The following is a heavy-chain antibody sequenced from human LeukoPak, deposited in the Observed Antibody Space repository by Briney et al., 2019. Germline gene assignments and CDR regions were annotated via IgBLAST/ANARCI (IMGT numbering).Heavy chain of an antibody. CDR1: GFTFSSYE. Sequence: GGSLRLSCAASGFTFSSYEMNWVRQAPGKGLEWVSYISSSGSTIYYADSVKGRFTISRDNAKNSLYMQMNGLRAEDTAVYYCARDRASYDMVWFDPWGQGTLVTVSS. CDR3: ARDRASYDMVWFDP. J-gene: IGHJ5*02. CDR2: ISSSGSTI. D-gene: IGHD3-22*01. V-gene: IGHV3-48*03.